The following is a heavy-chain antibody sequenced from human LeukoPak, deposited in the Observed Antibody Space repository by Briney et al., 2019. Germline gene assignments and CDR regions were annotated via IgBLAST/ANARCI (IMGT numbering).Heavy chain of an antibody. CDR1: GYTFTSYD. CDR2: MNPNSGNT. Sequence: ASVKVSCKASGYTFTSYDINWVRQATGRGLEWMGWMNPNSGNTGYAQKFQGRVTMTRNTSISTAYMELSSLRSEDMAVYYCARVKDDGDYYYYMDVWGKGTTVTVSS. D-gene: IGHD4-17*01. CDR3: ARVKDDGDYYYYMDV. V-gene: IGHV1-8*01. J-gene: IGHJ6*03.